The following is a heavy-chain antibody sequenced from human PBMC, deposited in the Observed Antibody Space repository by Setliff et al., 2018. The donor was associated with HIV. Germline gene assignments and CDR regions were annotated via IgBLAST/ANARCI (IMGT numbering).Heavy chain of an antibody. J-gene: IGHJ4*02. D-gene: IGHD4-4*01. V-gene: IGHV3-74*01. Sequence: GGSLRLSCAASGFTFSNHWMYWVRQVPGKGLVWVSRISSDGTSKSYADSVKGRFTVSRDNSNNTVYLQMNSLRAEDTAMYYCAKTQTVITVYGPFDSWGQGTPVTVSS. CDR3: AKTQTVITVYGPFDS. CDR2: ISSDGTSK. CDR1: GFTFSNHW.